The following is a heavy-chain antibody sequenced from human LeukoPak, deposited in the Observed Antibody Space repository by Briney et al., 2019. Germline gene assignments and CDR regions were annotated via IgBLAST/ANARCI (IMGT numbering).Heavy chain of an antibody. CDR1: GFTFSSYG. Sequence: GSLRLSCAASGFTFSSYGMHWVRQAPGKGLEWVAVISYDGSNKYYADSVKGRFTISRDNSKNTLYLQMNSLRAEDTAVYYCAKAPYCGGDCYSYYFDYWGQGTLVTVSS. D-gene: IGHD2-21*02. CDR3: AKAPYCGGDCYSYYFDY. J-gene: IGHJ4*02. CDR2: ISYDGSNK. V-gene: IGHV3-30*18.